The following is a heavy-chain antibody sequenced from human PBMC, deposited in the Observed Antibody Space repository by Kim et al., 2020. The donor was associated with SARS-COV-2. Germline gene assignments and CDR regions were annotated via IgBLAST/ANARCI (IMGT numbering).Heavy chain of an antibody. D-gene: IGHD6-19*01. CDR1: GFTFSSYG. CDR3: AGEIAVAGRGYFQH. Sequence: GGSLRLSCAASGFTFSSYGMHWVRQAPGKGLEWVAVIWYDGSNKYYADSVKGRFTISRDNSKNTLYLQMNSLRAGDTAVYDCAGEIAVAGRGYFQHWGQGTLVTVSS. J-gene: IGHJ1*01. CDR2: IWYDGSNK. V-gene: IGHV3-33*01.